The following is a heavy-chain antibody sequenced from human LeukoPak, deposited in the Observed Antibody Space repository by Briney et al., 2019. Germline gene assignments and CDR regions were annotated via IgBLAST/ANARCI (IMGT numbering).Heavy chain of an antibody. CDR3: ARDSYGWHDRWDY. Sequence: GGSLRLSCAASGFTFSNYLMNWVRQAPGKGLEWVSSIGTTGNYIYYSDSVKGRFTISRDNAKDSLFLQMNSLRTEDTGVYYCARDSYGWHDRWDYWGLGTQVIVSS. CDR2: IGTTGNYI. CDR1: GFTFSNYL. D-gene: IGHD3-16*01. J-gene: IGHJ4*02. V-gene: IGHV3-21*01.